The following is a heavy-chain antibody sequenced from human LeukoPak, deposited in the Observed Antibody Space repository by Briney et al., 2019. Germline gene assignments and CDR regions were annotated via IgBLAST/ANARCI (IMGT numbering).Heavy chain of an antibody. D-gene: IGHD2-15*01. V-gene: IGHV4-59*08. Sequence: SETLSLTCSVSGGSISSYYWNWIRQPPGKGLEWIGYIDYSGSTNYNPSLKSRVTISVDTSKNQFSLKLSSVTAADTAVYYCARLVHCSGGSCYSAGGRDWFDPWGQGTLVTVSS. CDR3: ARLVHCSGGSCYSAGGRDWFDP. CDR2: IDYSGST. CDR1: GGSISSYY. J-gene: IGHJ5*02.